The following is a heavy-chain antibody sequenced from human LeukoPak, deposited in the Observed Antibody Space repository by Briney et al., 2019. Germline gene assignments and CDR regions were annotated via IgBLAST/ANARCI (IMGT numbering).Heavy chain of an antibody. CDR1: GYTFTSYG. CDR2: INPNSGGT. Sequence: ASVKVSCKASGYTFTSYGISWVRQAPGQGLEWMGWINPNSGGTNYAQKFQGRVTMTRDTSISTAYMELSRLRSDDTAVYYCASQKPPSSWCDYWGQGTLVTVSS. CDR3: ASQKPPSSWCDY. V-gene: IGHV1-2*02. J-gene: IGHJ4*02. D-gene: IGHD6-13*01.